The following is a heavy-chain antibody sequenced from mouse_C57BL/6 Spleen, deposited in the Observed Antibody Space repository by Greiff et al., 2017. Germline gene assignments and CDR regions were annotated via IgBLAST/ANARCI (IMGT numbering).Heavy chain of an antibody. Sequence: QVQLQQPGAELVRPGSSVKLSCKASGYTFTSYWMHWVKQRPIHGLEWIGNIDPSDSETHYNQKFKDKATLTVDKSSSTAYMQLSSLTSEDSAVYYCAREHGNYGFAYWGQGTLVTVSA. CDR1: GYTFTSYW. CDR3: AREHGNYGFAY. CDR2: IDPSDSET. V-gene: IGHV1-52*01. D-gene: IGHD2-1*01. J-gene: IGHJ3*01.